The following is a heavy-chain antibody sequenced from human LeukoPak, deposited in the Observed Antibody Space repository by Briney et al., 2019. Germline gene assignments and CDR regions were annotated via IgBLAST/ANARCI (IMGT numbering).Heavy chain of an antibody. Sequence: TSQTLSLTCTVSGGSISSGGYYWSWIRQHPGKGLEWIGYTYYSGSTYYNPSLKSRVTISVDTSKNQFSLKPSSVTAADTAVYYCARYLSSSPYGSGSYFDHWGQGTLVTVSS. D-gene: IGHD3-10*01. CDR2: TYYSGST. CDR1: GGSISSGGYY. V-gene: IGHV4-31*03. CDR3: ARYLSSSPYGSGSYFDH. J-gene: IGHJ4*02.